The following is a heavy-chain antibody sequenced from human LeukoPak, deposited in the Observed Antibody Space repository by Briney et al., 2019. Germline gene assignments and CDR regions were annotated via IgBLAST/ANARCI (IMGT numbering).Heavy chain of an antibody. J-gene: IGHJ3*02. CDR1: GYTFTSYG. Sequence: ASVKVSCKASGYTFTSYGISWVRQAPGQGLEWMGWISAYNGNTNYAQKLQGRVTMTTDTSTSTAYMELRSLRSDDTAVYYCAREGPYYYDSSGGSSGDAFDIWGQGTMVTVSS. CDR3: AREGPYYYDSSGGSSGDAFDI. D-gene: IGHD3-22*01. V-gene: IGHV1-18*01. CDR2: ISAYNGNT.